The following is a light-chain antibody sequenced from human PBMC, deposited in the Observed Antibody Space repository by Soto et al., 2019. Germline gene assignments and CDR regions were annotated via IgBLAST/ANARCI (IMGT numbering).Light chain of an antibody. Sequence: QSALTQPASVSGSPGQSITISCTGTNSDVGGYNYVSWYQQHPGKAPKLMIFDVSNRPSGVSNRFSGSKSGNTASLTISGLQAEDEGEYYCSSYTSSHTVVFVGGTKLTVL. CDR3: SSYTSSHTVV. V-gene: IGLV2-14*01. CDR1: NSDVGGYNY. CDR2: DVS. J-gene: IGLJ2*01.